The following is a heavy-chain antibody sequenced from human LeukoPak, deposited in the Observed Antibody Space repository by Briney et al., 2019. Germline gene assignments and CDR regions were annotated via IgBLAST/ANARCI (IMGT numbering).Heavy chain of an antibody. Sequence: PSETLSLTCAVYGGSFSGYYWSWIRQPPGKGLEWIGYIHYSGNTNYNPSLKSRVTISVDTSKNQLSLKVSSVTAADTAVYYCARSRGSGSYFDYWGQGTLVTVSS. CDR1: GGSFSGYY. V-gene: IGHV4-59*01. CDR2: IHYSGNT. CDR3: ARSRGSGSYFDY. J-gene: IGHJ4*02. D-gene: IGHD3-10*01.